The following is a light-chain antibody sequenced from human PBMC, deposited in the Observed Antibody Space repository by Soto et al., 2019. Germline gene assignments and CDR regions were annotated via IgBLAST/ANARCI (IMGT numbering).Light chain of an antibody. Sequence: QSVLTQPPSASGTPGQRVTISCSGSSSNIGSNTVNWYQQLPGTAPKPLIYSYNQRPSGVPDRFSGSKSGTSASLAISGLQSEDEADYYCAAWDDSLNVVLFGGGTKLTVL. CDR3: AAWDDSLNVVL. V-gene: IGLV1-44*01. J-gene: IGLJ2*01. CDR1: SSNIGSNT. CDR2: SYN.